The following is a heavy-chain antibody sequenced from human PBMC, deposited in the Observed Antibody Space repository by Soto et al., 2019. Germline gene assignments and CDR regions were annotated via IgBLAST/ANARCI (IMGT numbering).Heavy chain of an antibody. CDR2: MNPNSGNT. J-gene: IGHJ4*02. CDR3: ARGLGVVVPAALKGDDY. CDR1: GYTFTSYD. D-gene: IGHD2-2*01. V-gene: IGHV1-8*01. Sequence: ASVNVSCKASGYTFTSYDINWVRQATGQGLEWMGWMNPNSGNTGYAQKFQGRVTMTRNTSISTAYMELSSLRSEDTAVYYCARGLGVVVPAALKGDDYWGQGTLVTVSS.